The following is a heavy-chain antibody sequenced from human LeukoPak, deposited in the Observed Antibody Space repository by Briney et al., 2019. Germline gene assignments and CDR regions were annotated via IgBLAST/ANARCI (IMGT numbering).Heavy chain of an antibody. CDR2: IYYSGST. V-gene: IGHV4-59*12. J-gene: IGHJ6*03. CDR3: ARDHPDYYDSSGYYLRPSRYYMDV. Sequence: SETLSLTCTVSGGSISSYYWSWIRQPPGKGLEWIGYIYYSGSTNYNPSLKSRVTISVDTSKNQFSLQLNSVTPEDTAVYYCARDHPDYYDSSGYYLRPSRYYMDVWGKGTTVTVSS. D-gene: IGHD3-22*01. CDR1: GGSISSYY.